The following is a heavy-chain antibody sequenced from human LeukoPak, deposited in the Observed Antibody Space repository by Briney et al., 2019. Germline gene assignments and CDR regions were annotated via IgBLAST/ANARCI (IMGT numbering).Heavy chain of an antibody. D-gene: IGHD3-3*01. CDR3: ARGGGAYFDY. Sequence: MTSETLSLTCAVSGDSISNSLWWSWVRQFPGKGLEWIGEVHHVGSTNYNPSLDSRVTISVDESKNQLSMRMISVTAADTAVYYCARGGGAYFDYWGQGTLVTVSS. CDR2: VHHVGST. V-gene: IGHV4-4*02. J-gene: IGHJ4*02. CDR1: GDSISNSLW.